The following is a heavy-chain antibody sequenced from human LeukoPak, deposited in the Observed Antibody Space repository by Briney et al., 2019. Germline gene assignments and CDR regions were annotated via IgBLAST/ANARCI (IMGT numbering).Heavy chain of an antibody. CDR3: ARADFWSGYYMDY. D-gene: IGHD3-3*01. CDR1: GFTFSSYS. J-gene: IGHJ4*02. V-gene: IGHV3-48*01. CDR2: ISSSSSSI. Sequence: GGSLRLSCAASGFTFSSYSMNWVRQAPGKGLEWVSYISSSSSSIYYADSVKGRFTIFRDNAKNALYMQMNSLRAEDTAVYYCARADFWSGYYMDYWGQGTLVTVSS.